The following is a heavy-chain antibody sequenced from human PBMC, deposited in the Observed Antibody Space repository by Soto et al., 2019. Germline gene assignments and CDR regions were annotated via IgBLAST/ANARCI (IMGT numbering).Heavy chain of an antibody. D-gene: IGHD2-2*01. CDR1: GGTFSSYA. CDR2: IIPIFGTA. CDR3: ARDGCSSTSCYYYFDY. V-gene: IGHV1-69*01. Sequence: QVQLVQSGAEVKKPGSSVKVSCKASGGTFSSYAISWVRQAPGQGLEWMGGIIPIFGTANYEQKFQVRVTISADESTSTAYMELSSLRSEDSAVYYCARDGCSSTSCYYYFDYWGQGTLVTVSS. J-gene: IGHJ4*02.